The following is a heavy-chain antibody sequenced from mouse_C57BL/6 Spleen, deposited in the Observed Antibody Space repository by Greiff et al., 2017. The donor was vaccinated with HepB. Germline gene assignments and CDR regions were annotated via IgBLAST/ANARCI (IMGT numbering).Heavy chain of an antibody. J-gene: IGHJ2*01. CDR3: ATQENYFDY. V-gene: IGHV5-4*03. CDR1: GFTFSSYA. Sequence: EVNVVESGGGLVKPGGSLKLSCAASGFTFSSYAMSWVRQTPEKRLEWVATISDGGSYTYYPDNVKGRFTISRDNAKNNLYLQMSHLKSEDTAMYYCATQENYFDYWGQGTTLTVSS. CDR2: ISDGGSYT.